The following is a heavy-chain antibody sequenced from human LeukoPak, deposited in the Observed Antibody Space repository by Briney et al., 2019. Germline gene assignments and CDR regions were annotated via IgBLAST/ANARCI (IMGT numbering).Heavy chain of an antibody. V-gene: IGHV1-69*04. J-gene: IGHJ6*02. CDR3: ARDLMVEMATNSDYYYYGMDV. D-gene: IGHD5-24*01. CDR2: IIPILGIA. CDR1: GGTFSSYA. Sequence: SVKVSCKASGGTFSSYAISWVRQAPGQGLEWMGRIIPILGIANYAQKFQGRVTIAVDKSTSTAYMELSSLRSEDTAVYYCARDLMVEMATNSDYYYYGMDVWGQGTTVTVSS.